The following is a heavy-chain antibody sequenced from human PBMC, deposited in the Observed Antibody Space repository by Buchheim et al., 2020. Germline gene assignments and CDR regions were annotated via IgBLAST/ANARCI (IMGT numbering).Heavy chain of an antibody. CDR2: IHTSGTT. Sequence: QVLLQQWGAGLLKPSETLSLSCGVYDGVLSGYYWTWIRQTPGKGLEWIGEIHTSGTTDYNPSLKSRVTMSVDTPQNQFSLRLTSVTAAYTCVYYCAIGRLSFTFWTGSKNWYFDVCGRGTL. D-gene: IGHD3/OR15-3a*01. J-gene: IGHJ2*01. V-gene: IGHV4-34*01. CDR1: DGVLSGYY. CDR3: AIGRLSFTFWTGSKNWYFDV.